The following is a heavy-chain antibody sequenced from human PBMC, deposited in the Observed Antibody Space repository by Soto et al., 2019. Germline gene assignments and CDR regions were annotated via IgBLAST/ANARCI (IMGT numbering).Heavy chain of an antibody. Sequence: ASVKVSCKASGGTFSSYAIDWVRQAPGQGLEWMGGIIPIFGTANYAQKFQGRITITADESTSTAYMELRSLRSEDTAVYYCARGIHYDSSGFYYFYWGQGTLVTVSS. D-gene: IGHD3-22*01. CDR3: ARGIHYDSSGFYYFY. CDR1: GGTFSSYA. CDR2: IIPIFGTA. J-gene: IGHJ4*02. V-gene: IGHV1-69*13.